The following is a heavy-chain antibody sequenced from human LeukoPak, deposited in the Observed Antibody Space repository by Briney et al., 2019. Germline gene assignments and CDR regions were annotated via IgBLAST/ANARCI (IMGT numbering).Heavy chain of an antibody. V-gene: IGHV5-51*01. CDR2: IYPGDSDT. J-gene: IGHJ4*02. CDR3: ARARAGIFCY. Sequence: GESLKISCKASGYSLTNYWIGWVRQMPRKGLGWMGIIYPGDSDTRYSPSFQGQVTISADKSISAAYLQWSSLKASDTAMYYCARARAGIFCYWGEGGLVAVSS. CDR1: GYSLTNYW. D-gene: IGHD3-3*02.